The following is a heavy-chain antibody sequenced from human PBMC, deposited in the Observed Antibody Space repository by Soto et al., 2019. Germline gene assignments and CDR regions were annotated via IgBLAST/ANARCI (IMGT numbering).Heavy chain of an antibody. D-gene: IGHD1-26*01. Sequence: QVQLQQWGAGLLKPSETLSLTCAVYGGSFSGYSWTWIRQSPGKGLELIGQINHSGSTTYNPSLKSRITISLATAKNQFSLELGSVTAADTAVYYCARGLFSENSYSGGWYYFDYWGQGTLVTVSS. CDR2: INHSGST. CDR3: ARGLFSENSYSGGWYYFDY. CDR1: GGSFSGYS. J-gene: IGHJ4*02. V-gene: IGHV4-34*01.